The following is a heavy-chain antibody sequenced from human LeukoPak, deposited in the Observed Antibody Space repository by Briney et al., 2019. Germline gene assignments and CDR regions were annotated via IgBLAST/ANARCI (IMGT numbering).Heavy chain of an antibody. Sequence: SETLSLTCTVSGGSISSYYWSWIRQPPGKGLEWIGYIYYSGSTNYNPSLKSRVTISVDTSKNQFSLKLSSVTAADTAVYYCARVQAYGGKGYFDYWGQGTLVTVTS. D-gene: IGHD4-23*01. CDR1: GGSISSYY. CDR2: IYYSGST. V-gene: IGHV4-59*01. CDR3: ARVQAYGGKGYFDY. J-gene: IGHJ4*02.